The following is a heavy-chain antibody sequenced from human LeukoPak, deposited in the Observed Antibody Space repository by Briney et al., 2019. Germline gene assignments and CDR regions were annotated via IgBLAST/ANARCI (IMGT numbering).Heavy chain of an antibody. J-gene: IGHJ1*01. D-gene: IGHD3-22*01. Sequence: GGSLRLSCAASGFTFSSYAMSWVRQAPGKGLEWVSAISGSGGSTYYADSVKGRFTISRDNSKNTLYLQMNSLRAEDTAVYYCAKDIGRYYDSSGYERGYFQHWGQGTLVTVSS. CDR1: GFTFSSYA. CDR3: AKDIGRYYDSSGYERGYFQH. V-gene: IGHV3-23*01. CDR2: ISGSGGST.